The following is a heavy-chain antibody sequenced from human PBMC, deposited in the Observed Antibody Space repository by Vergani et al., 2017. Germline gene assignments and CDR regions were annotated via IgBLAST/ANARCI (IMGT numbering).Heavy chain of an antibody. D-gene: IGHD2-15*01. CDR1: GGTFSSYT. J-gene: IGHJ4*02. Sequence: QVQLVQSGAEVKKPGSSVKVSCKASGGTFSSYTISWVRQAPGQGLEWMGRIIPILGIATYAQKFQGRVTITADNSTSTAYMELSSLRSEDTAVYYCARGYCSGGSCSYYFDDWGQGTLVTVSS. CDR3: ARGYCSGGSCSYYFDD. CDR2: IIPILGIA. V-gene: IGHV1-69*02.